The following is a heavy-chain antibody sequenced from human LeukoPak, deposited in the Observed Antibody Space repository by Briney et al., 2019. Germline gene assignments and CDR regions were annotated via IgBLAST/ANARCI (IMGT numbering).Heavy chain of an antibody. Sequence: GGSLRLSCAASGFTFSSYSMNWVRPALGKGLERVSYISSSSSTIYYADSVKGRFTISRDNAQNSLYLQMNSLRDEDTAVYYCARDPRYSYGLPLDYWGQGTLVTVSS. D-gene: IGHD5-18*01. CDR2: ISSSSSTI. V-gene: IGHV3-48*02. CDR3: ARDPRYSYGLPLDY. CDR1: GFTFSSYS. J-gene: IGHJ4*02.